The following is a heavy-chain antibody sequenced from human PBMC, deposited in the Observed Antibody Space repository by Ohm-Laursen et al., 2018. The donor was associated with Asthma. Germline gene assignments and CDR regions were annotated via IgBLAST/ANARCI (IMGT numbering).Heavy chain of an antibody. CDR2: IYNSGST. V-gene: IGHV4-59*08. CDR1: GGSFNSYY. D-gene: IGHD6-6*01. J-gene: IGHJ3*02. CDR3: ARHGIGSSSWAKRAFDI. Sequence: SDTLSLTCAVYGGSFNSYYWSWIRQPPGKGLEWIGYIYNSGSTNYNPSLKSRATISVDTSKNQFSLKLSSVTAADTAVYYCARHGIGSSSWAKRAFDIWGQGTMVTVSS.